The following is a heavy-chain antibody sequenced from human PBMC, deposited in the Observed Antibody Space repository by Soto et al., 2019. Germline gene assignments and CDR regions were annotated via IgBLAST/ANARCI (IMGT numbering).Heavy chain of an antibody. J-gene: IGHJ6*02. V-gene: IGHV1-69*13. CDR3: ARHYCTNGVCYTMGVSYYYYGMDV. D-gene: IGHD2-8*01. Sequence: ASVKVSCKASGGTFSSYAISWVRQAPGQGLEWMGGIIPIFGTANYAQKFQGRVTITADESTSTAYMELSSLRSEDTAVYYCARHYCTNGVCYTMGVSYYYYGMDVWGQGTTVTVSS. CDR1: GGTFSSYA. CDR2: IIPIFGTA.